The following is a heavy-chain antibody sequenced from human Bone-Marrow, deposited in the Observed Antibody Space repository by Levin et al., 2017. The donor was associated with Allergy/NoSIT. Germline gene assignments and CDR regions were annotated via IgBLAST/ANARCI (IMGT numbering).Heavy chain of an antibody. J-gene: IGHJ6*02. V-gene: IGHV1-69*13. CDR3: AGTANCSSTSCYWWGNYYYYGMDV. D-gene: IGHD2-2*01. CDR1: GGTFSSYA. CDR2: IIPIFGTA. Sequence: SVKVSCKASGGTFSSYAISWVRQAPGQGLEWMGGIIPIFGTANYAQKFQGRVTITADESTSTAYMELSSLRSEDTAVYYCAGTANCSSTSCYWWGNYYYYGMDVWGQGTTVTVSS.